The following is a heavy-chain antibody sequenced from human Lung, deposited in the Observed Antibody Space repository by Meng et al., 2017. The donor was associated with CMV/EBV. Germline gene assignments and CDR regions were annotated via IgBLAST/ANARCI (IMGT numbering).Heavy chain of an antibody. J-gene: IGHJ4*02. CDR3: ARDPSNTSGRYAYFDY. V-gene: IGHV1-18*01. CDR1: GYTFTHHG. Sequence: LLVQLGARVKKDGASVSGSCSASGYTFTHHGISWIRQAPGQGLELMGWISCYNGDTNYARKLQGRVTMTTDTSTNTAYIDLRGLRSDDTAVYYCARDPSNTSGRYAYFDYWGQGTLVTVFS. CDR2: ISCYNGDT. D-gene: IGHD6-19*01.